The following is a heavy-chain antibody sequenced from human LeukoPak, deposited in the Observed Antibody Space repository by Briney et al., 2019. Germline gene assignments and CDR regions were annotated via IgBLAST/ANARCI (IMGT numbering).Heavy chain of an antibody. CDR3: ARNIWFGESADAFDI. CDR2: INPNSGGT. CDR1: GYTFTGYY. V-gene: IGHV1-2*02. J-gene: IGHJ3*02. D-gene: IGHD3-10*01. Sequence: ASVKVSCKASGYTFTGYYMHWVRQAAGQGREWMGWINPNSGGTNYAQKFQGRVTMTRDKSIRTAYMELSRLTSDDTAVYYCARNIWFGESADAFDIWGQGTMVTVSS.